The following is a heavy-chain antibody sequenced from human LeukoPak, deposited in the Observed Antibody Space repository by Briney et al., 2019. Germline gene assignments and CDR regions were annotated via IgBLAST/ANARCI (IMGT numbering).Heavy chain of an antibody. Sequence: GGSLRLSCAASGFTFSSYGMHWVRQAPGKGLEWVAVIWYDGSNKYYADSVKGRFTISRDNSKNTLYLQMNSLRAEDTAVYYCAKGRYYYGSGSYLFDYWGQGTLVTVSS. CDR1: GFTFSSYG. J-gene: IGHJ4*02. CDR3: AKGRYYYGSGSYLFDY. D-gene: IGHD3-10*01. CDR2: IWYDGSNK. V-gene: IGHV3-30*02.